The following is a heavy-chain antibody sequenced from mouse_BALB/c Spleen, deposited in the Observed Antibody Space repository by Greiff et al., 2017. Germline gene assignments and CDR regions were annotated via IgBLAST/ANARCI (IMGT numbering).Heavy chain of an antibody. CDR3: ARQDGNSLFDY. J-gene: IGHJ2*01. V-gene: IGHV5-6*01. D-gene: IGHD2-1*01. CDR1: GFTFSSYG. CDR2: ISSGGSYT. Sequence: EVQLVESGGDLVKPGGSLKLSCAASGFTFSSYGMSWVRQTPDKRLEWVATISSGGSYTYYPDSVKGRFTISRDNAKNTLYLQMSSLKSEDTAMYYCARQDGNSLFDYWGQGTTLTVSS.